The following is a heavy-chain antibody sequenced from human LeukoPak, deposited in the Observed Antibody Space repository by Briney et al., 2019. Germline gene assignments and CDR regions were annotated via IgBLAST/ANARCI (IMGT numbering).Heavy chain of an antibody. J-gene: IGHJ4*02. CDR1: GFTVSSNY. V-gene: IGHV3-53*01. D-gene: IGHD3-22*01. Sequence: PGGSLRLSCAASGFTVSSNYMNWVRQAPGKGLEWVSLIYSGGSTHYADSVKGRFTISRDNSKNTLYLQMNSLRAEDTAVYYCAKIQGSSGYYPDYWGQGTLVTVSS. CDR2: IYSGGST. CDR3: AKIQGSSGYYPDY.